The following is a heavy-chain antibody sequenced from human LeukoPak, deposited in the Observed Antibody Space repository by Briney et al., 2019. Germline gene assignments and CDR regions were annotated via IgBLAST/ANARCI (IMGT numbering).Heavy chain of an antibody. CDR2: IYYSGST. D-gene: IGHD6-19*01. CDR1: GGSISSYY. J-gene: IGHJ3*02. V-gene: IGHV4-59*01. Sequence: SETLSLTCTVSGGSISSYYWSWIRQPPGKGLEWIGYIYYSGSTNYNPSLKSRVTISVDTSKNQFSLKLSSVTAADTAVYYCARPSSGWYDDAFDIWGQGTMVTVSS. CDR3: ARPSSGWYDDAFDI.